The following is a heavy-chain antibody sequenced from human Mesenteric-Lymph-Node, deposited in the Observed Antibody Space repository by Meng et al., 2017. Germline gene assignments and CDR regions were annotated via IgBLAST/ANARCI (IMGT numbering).Heavy chain of an antibody. D-gene: IGHD6-19*01. CDR1: CGSVSVYY. V-gene: IGHV4-34*01. J-gene: IGHJ4*02. CDR2: INHSGTT. Sequence: HVKQPQWGPGLLKPSEPLSLTCAVSCGSVSVYYWSWIRQPPGEGLEWIGDINHSGTTNYNPSLKSRVTILVDTSKNQFSLKLSSVTAADTAVYYCARASSGWYKRPYYFDYWGQGTLVTVSS. CDR3: ARASSGWYKRPYYFDY.